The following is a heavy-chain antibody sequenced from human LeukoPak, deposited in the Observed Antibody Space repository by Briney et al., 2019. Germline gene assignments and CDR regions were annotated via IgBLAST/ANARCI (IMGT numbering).Heavy chain of an antibody. CDR2: ITRSSSAK. Sequence: GGSLRLSCVASGFTFSSYSMNWVRQAPGKGLEWVSYITRSSSAKFYADSVKGRFTISRDNAENLLYLQMNSLRAEDTAVYYCTRDQEGSDYWGQGTLVTISS. CDR1: GFTFSSYS. CDR3: TRDQEGSDY. V-gene: IGHV3-48*01. J-gene: IGHJ4*02.